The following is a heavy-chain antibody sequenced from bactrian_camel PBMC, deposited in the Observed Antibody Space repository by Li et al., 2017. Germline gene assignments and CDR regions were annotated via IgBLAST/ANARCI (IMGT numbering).Heavy chain of an antibody. CDR1: RYTYSTYC. D-gene: IGHD2*01. J-gene: IGHJ4*01. V-gene: IGHV3S67*01. CDR2: LASDGTT. Sequence: DVQLVESGGDSVQTGGSLRLTCAASRYTYSTYCMGWFRQAPGKEREVVATLASDGTTVYSDSVKDRFTISLDNAENRLYLQMNNLKSEDTALYYCAAGRGIGGFEVDEYTYWSKGTQVTVS. CDR3: AAGRGIGGFEVDEYTY.